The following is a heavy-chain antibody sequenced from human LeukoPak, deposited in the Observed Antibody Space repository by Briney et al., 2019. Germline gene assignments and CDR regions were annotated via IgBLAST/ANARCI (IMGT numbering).Heavy chain of an antibody. Sequence: GGSLRLSCAASGFTFSSYWMSWVRRAPGKGLEWIANINQNGNEKHYLDSMKGRLTISRDNANNLVFLQMNSLTIEDTAVHYCAGGPGFLIDCWGHGTLVTVSS. D-gene: IGHD3-3*01. CDR2: INQNGNEK. V-gene: IGHV3-7*01. CDR1: GFTFSSYW. J-gene: IGHJ4*01. CDR3: AGGPGFLIDC.